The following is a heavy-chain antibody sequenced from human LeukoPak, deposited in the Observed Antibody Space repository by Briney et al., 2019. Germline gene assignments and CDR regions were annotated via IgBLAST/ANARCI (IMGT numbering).Heavy chain of an antibody. CDR2: INHSGST. D-gene: IGHD6-13*01. J-gene: IGHJ4*02. CDR1: GGSFSGYY. CDR3: ARGGIAAAGTDSYFDY. V-gene: IGHV4-34*01. Sequence: SETLSLTCAVHGGSFSGYYWSWSRQPPGKGLEWIGEINHSGSTNYNPSLKSRVTISVDTSKNQFSLKLSSVTAADTAVYYCARGGIAAAGTDSYFDYWGQGTLVTVSS.